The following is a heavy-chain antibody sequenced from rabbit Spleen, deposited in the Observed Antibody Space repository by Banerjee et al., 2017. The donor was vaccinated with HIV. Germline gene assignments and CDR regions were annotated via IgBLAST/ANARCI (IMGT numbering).Heavy chain of an antibody. D-gene: IGHD8-1*01. Sequence: QSLEESGGDLVKPGASLTLTCTASGFSFSRSYWRCWVRQAPGKGLEWIACIDNGFSRYTYYASWAKGRFTISETSSTTVTLQMTSLTAADTATYFCARDAGTSFSTYGMDLWGPGTLVTVS. CDR3: ARDAGTSFSTYGMDL. CDR2: IDNGFSRYT. J-gene: IGHJ6*01. CDR1: GFSFSRSYW. V-gene: IGHV1S40*01.